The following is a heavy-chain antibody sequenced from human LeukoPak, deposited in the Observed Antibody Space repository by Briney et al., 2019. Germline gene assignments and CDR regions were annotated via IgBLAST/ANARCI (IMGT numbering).Heavy chain of an antibody. D-gene: IGHD2-21*02. CDR1: GYSISTGYY. CDR2: IYHSGST. CDR3: ARDCGGDSYLGAFDI. V-gene: IGHV4-38-2*02. Sequence: SETLSLTCTVSGYSISTGYYWDWIRQPPGEGPEWIGSIYHSGSTYYNPSLKGRVTISRDTSKNQFSLKLSSVTAADTAVYFCARDCGGDSYLGAFDIWGQGTVVTVSS. J-gene: IGHJ3*02.